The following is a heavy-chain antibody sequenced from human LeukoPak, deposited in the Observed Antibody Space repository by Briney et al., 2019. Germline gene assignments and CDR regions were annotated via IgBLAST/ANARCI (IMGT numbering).Heavy chain of an antibody. Sequence: SVKVSCKASGGTFSSYSITWVRQAPGQGLEWMGGIMPLFNTANYAQQFQGRVTITTDESTSTAYMELSSLRFEDTAMYYCVRVDRYHYYLDVWGKGTTVTVSS. J-gene: IGHJ6*03. V-gene: IGHV1-69*05. CDR3: VRVDRYHYYLDV. CDR2: IMPLFNTA. CDR1: GGTFSSYS.